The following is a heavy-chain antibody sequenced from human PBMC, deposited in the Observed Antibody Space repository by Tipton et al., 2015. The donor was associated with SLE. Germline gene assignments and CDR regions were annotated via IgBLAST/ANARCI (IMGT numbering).Heavy chain of an antibody. CDR2: ISTYTGTT. J-gene: IGHJ4*02. V-gene: IGHV1-18*01. D-gene: IGHD1-26*01. Sequence: QLVQSGPEVKKPGASVKVSCKASGYTFTNYGINWVRQAPGQGLEWMGWISTYTGTTDYAQEFQGRVTMTTDTSTTTVYMELRSLRSDDTAMYYCARLALGASADYWGLGTLVTVSS. CDR3: ARLALGASADY. CDR1: GYTFTNYG.